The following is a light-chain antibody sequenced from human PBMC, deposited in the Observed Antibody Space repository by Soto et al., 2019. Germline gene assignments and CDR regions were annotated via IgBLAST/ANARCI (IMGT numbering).Light chain of an antibody. Sequence: SYELTQPPSVSVAPGQTARITCGGNNIGGKSVHWYQQKPGQAPVLVVNDVSDRPSGIPERFSGSKSGNTATLTISGVEAGDEADYYCQVWDSSSDHVVFGGGTKVTVL. CDR2: DVS. J-gene: IGLJ3*02. CDR3: QVWDSSSDHVV. CDR1: NIGGKS. V-gene: IGLV3-21*02.